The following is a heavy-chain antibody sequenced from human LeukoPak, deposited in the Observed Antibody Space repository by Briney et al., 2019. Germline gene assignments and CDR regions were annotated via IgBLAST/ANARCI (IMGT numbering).Heavy chain of an antibody. Sequence: SETLSLTCTVSGGSISSYYWGWIRQPPGKGLEWIGYIYYSGSTYYNPSLKSRVTISVDTSKNQFSLKLSSVTAADTAVYYCAREYCSGGSCYFDYWGQGTLVTVSS. D-gene: IGHD2-15*01. CDR1: GGSISSYY. V-gene: IGHV4-59*12. J-gene: IGHJ4*02. CDR2: IYYSGST. CDR3: AREYCSGGSCYFDY.